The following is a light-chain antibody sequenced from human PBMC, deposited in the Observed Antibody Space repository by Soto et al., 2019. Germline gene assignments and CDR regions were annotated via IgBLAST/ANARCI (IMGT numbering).Light chain of an antibody. J-gene: IGKJ4*01. Sequence: IQLPQSPSSLSASVGDRVTITCRASQDISNFLACYQRHPGKAPKLLIYGASTLQRGVPSRFSGSGSGTDFTLTISSLQSGEFATYYFQQLNDSPLTFGGGTTVDI. CDR1: QDISNF. CDR3: QQLNDSPLT. CDR2: GAS. V-gene: IGKV1-9*01.